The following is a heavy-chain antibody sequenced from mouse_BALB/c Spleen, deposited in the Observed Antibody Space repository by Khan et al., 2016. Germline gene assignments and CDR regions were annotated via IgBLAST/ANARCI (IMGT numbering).Heavy chain of an antibody. J-gene: IGHJ4*01. D-gene: IGHD1-1*01. CDR3: ARSYSSYAMDY. CDR1: GYTFTTAG. Sequence: QIQLVQSGPEVKKPGETVRISCKASGYTFTTAGMQWVQKMPGQGLKWIGWINPHSGVPKYAEDFQGRFAFSLETSASTSYLQISNLKNEDAASYCCARSYSSYAMDYWGQGTSVTVSS. CDR2: INPHSGVP. V-gene: IGHV9-4*02.